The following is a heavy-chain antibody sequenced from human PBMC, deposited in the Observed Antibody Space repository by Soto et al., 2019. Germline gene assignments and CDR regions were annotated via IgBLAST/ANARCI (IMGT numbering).Heavy chain of an antibody. V-gene: IGHV1-69*13. J-gene: IGHJ6*02. D-gene: IGHD3-10*01. CDR1: GGTFSSYA. Sequence: ASVKVSCKASGGTFSSYAISWVRQAPGQGLEWMGGIIPIFGTANYAQKFQGRVTITADESTSTAYMELSSLRSEDTAVYYCARILRGVGTRPHYGMDVWGQGTTVTVSS. CDR2: IIPIFGTA. CDR3: ARILRGVGTRPHYGMDV.